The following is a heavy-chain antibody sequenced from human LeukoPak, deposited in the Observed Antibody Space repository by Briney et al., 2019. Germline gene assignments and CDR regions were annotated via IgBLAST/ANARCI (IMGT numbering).Heavy chain of an antibody. J-gene: IGHJ6*04. Sequence: GCLRRSCAAPAFLFSTYSMNWVRQAPGGALEWVSSIIRSSTYRYYTYSIKGRFTISRDTGNTSLYLEMNSLRVEDTAVYYCAKGADSGYVASYLDVWGKGTTVAVSS. CDR3: AKGADSGYVASYLDV. CDR2: IIRSSTYR. D-gene: IGHD5-12*01. V-gene: IGHV3-21*01. CDR1: AFLFSTYS.